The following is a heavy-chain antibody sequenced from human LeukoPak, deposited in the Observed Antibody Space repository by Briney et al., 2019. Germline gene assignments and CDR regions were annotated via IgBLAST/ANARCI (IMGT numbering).Heavy chain of an antibody. CDR2: IWYDGSNK. CDR1: GFTFSSYG. J-gene: IGHJ6*02. Sequence: PGGSLRLSCAASGFTFSSYGMHWVRQAPGKGLEWVAVIWYDGSNKYYADSVKGRFTISRDNSKNTLYLQMNSLRAEDTAVYYCAKDVYPGMITMVRGQAHVWGQGTTVTVSS. D-gene: IGHD3-10*01. V-gene: IGHV3-33*06. CDR3: AKDVYPGMITMVRGQAHV.